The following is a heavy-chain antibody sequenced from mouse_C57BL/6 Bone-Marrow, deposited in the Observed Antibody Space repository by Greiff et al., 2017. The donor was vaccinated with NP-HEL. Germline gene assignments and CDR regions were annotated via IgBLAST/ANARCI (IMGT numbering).Heavy chain of an antibody. CDR1: GFSLTSYG. CDR3: ARRDYDGDYYAMDY. J-gene: IGHJ4*01. D-gene: IGHD2-4*01. V-gene: IGHV2-2*01. Sequence: VKLQESGPGLVQPSPSLSITCTASGFSLTSYGVHWVRQSPGKGLEWLGVIWRGGSTDYNAAFISGLSIRQDNSKCQVFCKINSLQADDTARDYCARRDYDGDYYAMDYWGQGTSVTVSS. CDR2: IWRGGST.